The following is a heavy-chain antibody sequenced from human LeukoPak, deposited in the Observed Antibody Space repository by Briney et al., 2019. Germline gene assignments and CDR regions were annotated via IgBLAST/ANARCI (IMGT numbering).Heavy chain of an antibody. J-gene: IGHJ4*02. CDR1: GYSFTSYW. D-gene: IGHD2-15*01. CDR3: ARLPKDIVVVVAATH. Sequence: GESLKISCKGSGYSFTSYWIGWVRQMPGKGLEWMGIIYPGDSDTRYSPSFRGQVTISADRSISTAYLQWSSLKASDTAMYYCARLPKDIVVVVAATHWGQGTLVTVSS. CDR2: IYPGDSDT. V-gene: IGHV5-51*01.